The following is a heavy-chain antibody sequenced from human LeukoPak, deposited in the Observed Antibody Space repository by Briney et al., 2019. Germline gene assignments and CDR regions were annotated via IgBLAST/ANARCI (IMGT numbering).Heavy chain of an antibody. V-gene: IGHV1-46*01. Sequence: GASVKVSCKASGYTFTSYYIHWVRQAPGQGLEWMGIINPSGGSTSYAQKFQGRVTMTRDTSTSTVYMELSSLRSEDTAVYYCAREGDVDTATWHWFDPWGQGTLVTDSS. CDR2: INPSGGST. CDR3: AREGDVDTATWHWFDP. D-gene: IGHD5-18*01. CDR1: GYTFTSYY. J-gene: IGHJ5*02.